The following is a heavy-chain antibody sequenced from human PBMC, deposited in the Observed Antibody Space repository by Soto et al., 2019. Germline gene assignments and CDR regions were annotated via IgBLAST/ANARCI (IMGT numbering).Heavy chain of an antibody. D-gene: IGHD3-22*01. CDR2: VYHSGNI. CDR1: IVNGDG. Sequence: IVNGDGWGWIKQLPGKGLEWVGNVYHSGNIRSNPSLKSRVTISADTSKNQFSLELKSVDVADTAVYYCARGNYYDFEGINGAFDVWSQGTMVPVSS. V-gene: IGHV4-38-2*02. CDR3: ARGNYYDFEGINGAFDV. J-gene: IGHJ3*01.